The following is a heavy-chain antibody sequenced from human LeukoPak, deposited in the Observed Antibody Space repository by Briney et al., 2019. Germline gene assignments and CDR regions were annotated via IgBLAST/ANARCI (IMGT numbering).Heavy chain of an antibody. CDR3: ARYLDYGGNSRVFQH. CDR1: GGSISSSSYY. CDR2: IYYSGST. V-gene: IGHV4-39*01. Sequence: SETLSLTCTVSGGSISSSSYYWRWIRQPPGKGLEWIGSIYYSGSTYYNPSLKSRVTISVDTSKNQFSLKLSSVTAADTAFYYCARYLDYGGNSRVFQHWGQGTLVTVSS. D-gene: IGHD4-23*01. J-gene: IGHJ1*01.